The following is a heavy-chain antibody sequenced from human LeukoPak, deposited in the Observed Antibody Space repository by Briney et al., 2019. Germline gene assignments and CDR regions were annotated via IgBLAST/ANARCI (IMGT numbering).Heavy chain of an antibody. CDR1: GDSISSSSFF. D-gene: IGHD2/OR15-2a*01. V-gene: IGHV4-39*01. CDR2: IFYTGST. J-gene: IGHJ4*02. Sequence: PSETLSLTCTVSGDSISSSSFFWSWTRQLPGGGLEYIGSIFYTGSTYYNPSLKSRVTISIETSKNQFSLRLRSVTAADTAVFYCARLISSHHSFDYWGQGTLVTDSS. CDR3: ARLISSHHSFDY.